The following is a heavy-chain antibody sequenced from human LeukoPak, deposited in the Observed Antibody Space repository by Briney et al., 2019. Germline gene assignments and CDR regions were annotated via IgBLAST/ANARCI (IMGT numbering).Heavy chain of an antibody. CDR2: IKQDGSEK. J-gene: IGHJ4*02. Sequence: GGSLRLSCAASGFTFSSYWMSWVRQAPGKGLEWVANIKQDGSEKYYVDSVKGRFTISRDNVENSLSLQMNSLRAEDTAVYYCARDGYNAGYFDYWGQGTLVTVSS. CDR3: ARDGYNAGYFDY. D-gene: IGHD5-24*01. V-gene: IGHV3-7*01. CDR1: GFTFSSYW.